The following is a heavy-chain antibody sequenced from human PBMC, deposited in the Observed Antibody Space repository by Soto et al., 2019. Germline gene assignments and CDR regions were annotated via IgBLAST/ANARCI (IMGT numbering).Heavy chain of an antibody. D-gene: IGHD3-3*01. V-gene: IGHV4-31*03. Sequence: QVQLQESGPGLVKPSQTLSLTCTVSCGSISRGDFSWSLIRHHPGKGLEGVGYIYYSGSTDYDPSLNSRVSISVDTSQNPGSPRRSSVTDAGTAVYYCTRGRLFADFSHYYYRAFWGKGTTVTVSS. CDR2: IYYSGST. CDR1: CGSISRGDFS. J-gene: IGHJ6*03. CDR3: TRGRLFADFSHYYYRAF.